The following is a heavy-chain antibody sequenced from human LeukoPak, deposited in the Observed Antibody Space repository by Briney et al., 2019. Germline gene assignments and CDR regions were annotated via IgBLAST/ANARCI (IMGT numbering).Heavy chain of an antibody. V-gene: IGHV5-51*01. CDR2: IYPGDSDT. D-gene: IGHD3-22*01. Sequence: GESLKISCKGSGYSSTSYWIGWVRQMPGKGLEWMGIIYPGDSDTRYSPSFQGQVTISADKSISTAYLQWSSLKASDTAMYYCARQRYDSSGYYYVWAYWGQGTLVTVSS. CDR1: GYSSTSYW. CDR3: ARQRYDSSGYYYVWAY. J-gene: IGHJ4*02.